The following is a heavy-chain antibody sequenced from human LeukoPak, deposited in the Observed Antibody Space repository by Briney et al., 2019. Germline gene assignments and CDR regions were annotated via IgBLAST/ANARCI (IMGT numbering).Heavy chain of an antibody. V-gene: IGHV3-30-3*01. CDR2: ISYDGSNK. D-gene: IGHD6-13*01. Sequence: GGSLRLSCAASGFTLSSYAMHWVRQAPGKGLEWVAVISYDGSNKYYADSVKGRFTISRDNSKNTLYLQMNSLRAEDTAVYYCARYYNSSFDNWFDPWGQGTLVTVSP. CDR1: GFTLSSYA. J-gene: IGHJ5*02. CDR3: ARYYNSSFDNWFDP.